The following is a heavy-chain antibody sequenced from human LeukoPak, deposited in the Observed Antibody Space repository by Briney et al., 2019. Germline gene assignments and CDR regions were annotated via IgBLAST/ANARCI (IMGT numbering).Heavy chain of an antibody. CDR3: ARGLQLWLEPYYFDY. Sequence: GGSLRLSCAASGFTFSSYAMSWVRQAPGKGLEWVSAISGSGGSTYYADSVKGRFTISRDNSKNTLYLQMNSLRAEDTAVYYCARGLQLWLEPYYFDYWGQGTLVTASS. D-gene: IGHD5-18*01. CDR1: GFTFSSYA. V-gene: IGHV3-23*01. CDR2: ISGSGGST. J-gene: IGHJ4*02.